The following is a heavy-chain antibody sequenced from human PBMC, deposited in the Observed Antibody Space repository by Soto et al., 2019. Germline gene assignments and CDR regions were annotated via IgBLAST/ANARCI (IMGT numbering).Heavy chain of an antibody. CDR1: GGSMSSYY. V-gene: IGHV4-59*01. Sequence: PXETLSLTCTVAGGSMSSYYWSWIRQPPGKGLEWIGYIYYSGSTNYNPSLKSRVTISVDTSKNQFSLKLSSVTAADTAVYYCASAGDYYDSSGYPVSYWGQGTLVTVSS. CDR3: ASAGDYYDSSGYPVSY. J-gene: IGHJ4*02. D-gene: IGHD3-22*01. CDR2: IYYSGST.